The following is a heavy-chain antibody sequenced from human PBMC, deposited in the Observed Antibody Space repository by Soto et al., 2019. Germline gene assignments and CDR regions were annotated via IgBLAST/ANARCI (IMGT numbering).Heavy chain of an antibody. V-gene: IGHV1-69*01. CDR2: IIPIFGTA. CDR1: GGTFSSYA. CDR3: ARGREVGIVVVTSFDP. D-gene: IGHD2-21*02. J-gene: IGHJ5*02. Sequence: QVQLVQSGVEVKKPGSSVKVSCKASGGTFSSYAISWVRQAPGQGLEWMGGIIPIFGTANYAQKFQGRVTITADESKSTAYMEPSSLRSENTAVYYCARGREVGIVVVTSFDPWGQGILVTVSS.